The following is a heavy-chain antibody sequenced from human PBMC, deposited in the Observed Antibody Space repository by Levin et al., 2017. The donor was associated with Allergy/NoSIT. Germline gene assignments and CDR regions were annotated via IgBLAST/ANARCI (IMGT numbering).Heavy chain of an antibody. CDR3: ARESLYQDYYGSGTQIDY. CDR1: GFTFSSYG. CDR2: IWYDGSNK. V-gene: IGHV3-33*01. Sequence: GGSLRLSCAASGFTFSSYGMHWVRQAPGKGLEWVAVIWYDGSNKYYADSVKGRFTISRDNSKNTLYLQMNSLRAEDTAVYYCARESLYQDYYGSGTQIDYWGQGTLVTVSS. J-gene: IGHJ4*02. D-gene: IGHD3-10*01.